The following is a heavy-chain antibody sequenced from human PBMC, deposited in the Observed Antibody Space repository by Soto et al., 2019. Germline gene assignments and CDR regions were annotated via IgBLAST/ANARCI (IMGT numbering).Heavy chain of an antibody. Sequence: SETLSLTCAVYGGSFSGYYWSWIRQPPGKGLEWIGEINHSGSTNYNPSLKSRVTISVDTSKNQFSLKLSSVTAADTAVYYCARVPRGRGYYYDYYGMDVWGQGTTV. V-gene: IGHV4-34*01. CDR1: GGSFSGYY. J-gene: IGHJ6*02. CDR2: INHSGST. CDR3: ARVPRGRGYYYDYYGMDV. D-gene: IGHD2-15*01.